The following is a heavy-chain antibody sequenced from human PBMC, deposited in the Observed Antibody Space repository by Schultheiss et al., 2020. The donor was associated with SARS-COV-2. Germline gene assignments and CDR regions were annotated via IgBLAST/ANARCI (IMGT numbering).Heavy chain of an antibody. J-gene: IGHJ3*02. CDR3: ARQPEDFRGAPVSAFDI. CDR1: GFTVITNY. Sequence: AGSLRLSCAASGFTVITNYMSWVRQAPGKGLVWVSVIYSGGSTYYADSVKGRFTISRHNSKNTLYLQMNSLRAEDTAVYYCARQPEDFRGAPVSAFDIWGQGTMVTVSS. CDR2: IYSGGST. V-gene: IGHV3-53*04. D-gene: IGHD1-14*01.